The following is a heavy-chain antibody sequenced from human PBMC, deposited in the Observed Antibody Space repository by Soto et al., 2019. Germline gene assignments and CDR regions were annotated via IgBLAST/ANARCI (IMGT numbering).Heavy chain of an antibody. V-gene: IGHV4-30-4*02. D-gene: IGHD3-16*01. J-gene: IGHJ6*02. CDR1: GDSISSGNKY. CDR3: ARVPSPFDYYYAMDV. Sequence: SDTLSLTCTVSGDSISSGNKYWSWIRQPPGKGLEWIGYIFSSGTTYYNPSLKSRLTMSLDASQNQFSLKLNSLTDADTAVYFCARVPSPFDYYYAMDVWGQGTTVTVSS. CDR2: IFSSGTT.